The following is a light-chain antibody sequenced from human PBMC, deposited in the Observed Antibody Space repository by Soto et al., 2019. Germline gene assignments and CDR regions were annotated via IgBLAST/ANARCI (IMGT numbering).Light chain of an antibody. CDR2: EVN. CDR3: CSYAGPYSYV. CDR1: SSDVGSYNR. Sequence: QSALTQPPSVSGSPGQSVTISCTGTSSDVGSYNRLSWYQQPPGTAPKLIMYEVNTRPSGVPDRFSGSKSGSTASLTISGLQAEDEADYFCCSYAGPYSYVFGTGTKVTVL. V-gene: IGLV2-18*02. J-gene: IGLJ1*01.